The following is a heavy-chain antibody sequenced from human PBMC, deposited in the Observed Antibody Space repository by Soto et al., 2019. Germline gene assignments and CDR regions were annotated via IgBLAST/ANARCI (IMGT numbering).Heavy chain of an antibody. J-gene: IGHJ6*02. V-gene: IGHV1-69*01. CDR3: ARSQGSSTSLEIFYYYYYGMDV. CDR1: GGTFSSYA. CDR2: IIPISGTA. Sequence: QVQLVQSGAEVKKPGSSVKVSCKASGGTFSSYAISWVRQAPGQGLEWMGGIIPISGTANYARKFQGRVTITASESTSTAYMELSSLRSEDTAVYYCARSQGSSTSLEIFYYYYYGMDVWGQGTTVTVYS. D-gene: IGHD2-2*01.